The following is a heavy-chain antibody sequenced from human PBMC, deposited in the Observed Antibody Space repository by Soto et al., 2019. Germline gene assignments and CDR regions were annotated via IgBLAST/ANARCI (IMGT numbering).Heavy chain of an antibody. CDR3: AREIGRGAAQTNYMDV. CDR2: IYSGGST. D-gene: IGHD6-6*01. V-gene: IGHV3-66*01. J-gene: IGHJ6*03. Sequence: EVQLVESGGGLVQPGGSLRLSCAASGFTVSSNYMSWVRRAPGKGLEWVSVIYSGGSTFYADSVKDRFTISRDNSKNTVYLQMNSLRAEDAGVYYCAREIGRGAAQTNYMDVWGKGTTVTVS. CDR1: GFTVSSNY.